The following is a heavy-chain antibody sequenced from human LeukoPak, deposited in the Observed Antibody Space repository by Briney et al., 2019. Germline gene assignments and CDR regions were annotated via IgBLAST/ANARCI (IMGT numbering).Heavy chain of an antibody. CDR2: IQDGGGK. D-gene: IGHD1-26*01. Sequence: GGSLRLSCAGSGLTVSADSMSWVRQAPGKGLEWVSIIQDGGGKYYAESVQGRFSVSRDNSKNILFLQMDSLRTKDTAVYYCARLRSGNPRLRYFDLWGRGTLVTVSS. V-gene: IGHV3-66*02. CDR3: ARLRSGNPRLRYFDL. CDR1: GLTVSADS. J-gene: IGHJ2*01.